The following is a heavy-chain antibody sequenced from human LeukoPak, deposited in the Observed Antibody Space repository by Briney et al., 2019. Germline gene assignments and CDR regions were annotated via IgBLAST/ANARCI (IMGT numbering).Heavy chain of an antibody. CDR3: ARGLPGRGYDFWSGYQYYFDY. CDR1: GYTFTSYY. J-gene: IGHJ4*02. D-gene: IGHD3-3*01. CDR2: INPSGGST. V-gene: IGHV1-46*01. Sequence: ASVKVSCKASGYTFTSYYMHWVRQAPGQGLEWMGIINPSGGSTSYAQKFQGRVTMTRNTSISTAYMELSSLRSEDTAVYYCARGLPGRGYDFWSGYQYYFDYWGQGTLVTVSS.